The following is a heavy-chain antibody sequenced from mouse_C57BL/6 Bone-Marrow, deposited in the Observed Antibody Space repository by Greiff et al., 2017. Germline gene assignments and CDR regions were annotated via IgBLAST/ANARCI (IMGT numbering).Heavy chain of an antibody. CDR2: IHPNSGST. CDR3: AIYYYGSSYGYFDV. V-gene: IGHV1-62-3*01. CDR1: GYTFTSYW. J-gene: IGHJ1*03. D-gene: IGHD1-1*01. Sequence: QVHVKQPGAELVKPGASVKLSCKASGYTFTSYWMHWVKQRPGRGLEWIGRIHPNSGSTNYNEKFKSKATLTVDKSSSTAYMQLSSLTSEDSAVYYCAIYYYGSSYGYFDVWGTGTTVTVSS.